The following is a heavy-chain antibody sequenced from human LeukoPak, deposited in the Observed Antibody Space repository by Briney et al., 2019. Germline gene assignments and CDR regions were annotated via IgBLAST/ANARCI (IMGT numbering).Heavy chain of an antibody. CDR3: ARVLSYYDSSGYGY. D-gene: IGHD3-22*01. CDR1: GFTFNNYA. CDR2: ISSSGSTI. V-gene: IGHV3-48*04. J-gene: IGHJ4*02. Sequence: GGSLRLSCAGSGFTFNNYAMHWVRQAPGKGLEWVSYISSSGSTIYYADSVKGRFTISRDNAKNSLYLQMNSLRAEDTAVYYCARVLSYYDSSGYGYWGQGTLVTVSS.